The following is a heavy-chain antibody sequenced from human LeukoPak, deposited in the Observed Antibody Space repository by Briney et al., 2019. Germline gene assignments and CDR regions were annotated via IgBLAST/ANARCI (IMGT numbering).Heavy chain of an antibody. CDR3: ARLGQQLGWFDP. V-gene: IGHV4-59*01. Sequence: SETLSLTCTVSGGSISSYYWSWIRQPPGKGLEWIGYIYYSGSTNYNPSLKSRVTISVDTPKNQFSLKLSSVTAADTAVYYCARLGQQLGWFDPWGQGTLVTVSS. CDR2: IYYSGST. D-gene: IGHD6-13*01. J-gene: IGHJ5*02. CDR1: GGSISSYY.